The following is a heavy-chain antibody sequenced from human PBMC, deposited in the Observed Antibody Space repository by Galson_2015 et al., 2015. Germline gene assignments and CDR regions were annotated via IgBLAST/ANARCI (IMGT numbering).Heavy chain of an antibody. V-gene: IGHV3-74*01. J-gene: IGHJ2*01. D-gene: IGHD3-10*01. CDR1: GFTFSSYW. CDR2: INSDGSST. Sequence: SLRLSCAASGFTFSSYWMHWVRQALGKGLVWVSRINSDGSSTSYADSVKGRFTISRDNAKNTLYLQMNSLRAEDTAVYYCARNWVTRGITHWYFDLWGRGTLVTVSS. CDR3: ARNWVTRGITHWYFDL.